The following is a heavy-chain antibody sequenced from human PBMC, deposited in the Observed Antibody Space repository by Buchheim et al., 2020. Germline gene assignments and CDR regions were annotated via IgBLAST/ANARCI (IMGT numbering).Heavy chain of an antibody. CDR2: ISYDGSNK. CDR1: GFTFSSYA. V-gene: IGHV3-30*04. D-gene: IGHD2-2*02. CDR3: AIYRTTQYLVGMDV. Sequence: QVQLVESGGGVVQPGRSLRLSCAASGFTFSSYAMHWVRQAPGKGLEWVAVISYDGSNKYYADSVKGRFTISRDNSKNTLYLQMNSLRAEDAAVYYGAIYRTTQYLVGMDVWGQGTT. J-gene: IGHJ6*02.